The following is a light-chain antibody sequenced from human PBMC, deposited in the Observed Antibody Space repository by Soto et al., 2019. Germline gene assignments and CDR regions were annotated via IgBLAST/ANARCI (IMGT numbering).Light chain of an antibody. CDR1: QSVSSDY. J-gene: IGKJ1*01. CDR3: QQSYSTPRT. CDR2: GAS. V-gene: IGKV3D-20*02. Sequence: EIVLTQSPATLSLSPGESATLSCRASQSVSSDYLAWYQQKPDQAPRLLIYGASSRATGIPDRFSGSGSGAVFTLTISRLEPEDFATYYCQQSYSTPRTFGQGTKVEIK.